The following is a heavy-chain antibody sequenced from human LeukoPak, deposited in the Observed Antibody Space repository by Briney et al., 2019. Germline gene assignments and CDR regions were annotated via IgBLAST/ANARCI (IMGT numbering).Heavy chain of an antibody. CDR1: GGSISSYY. CDR3: ARTRDGYNPFDY. D-gene: IGHD5-24*01. V-gene: IGHV4-59*01. CDR2: IYYSGST. J-gene: IGHJ4*02. Sequence: SETLSLTCTVSGGSISSYYWSWIRQPPGKGLEWIAYIYYSGSTNYNPSLKGRVTMSVDTSKNQFSLKLSSVTAADTAVYYCARTRDGYNPFDYWGQGTLVTVSS.